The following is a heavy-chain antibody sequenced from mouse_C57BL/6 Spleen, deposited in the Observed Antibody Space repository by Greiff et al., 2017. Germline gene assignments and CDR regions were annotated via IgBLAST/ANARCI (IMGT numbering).Heavy chain of an antibody. CDR1: GFTFNTYA. J-gene: IGHJ1*03. V-gene: IGHV10-3*01. D-gene: IGHD2-5*01. CDR2: IRSKSSNYAT. CDR3: VREWSNFRYFDV. Sequence: DAGGGLVQPKGSLKLSCAASGFTFNTYAMHWVRQAPGKGLEWVARIRSKSSNYATYYADSVKDRFTISRDDSQSMLYLQMNNLKTEDTAMYDCVREWSNFRYFDVWGTGTTVTVSS.